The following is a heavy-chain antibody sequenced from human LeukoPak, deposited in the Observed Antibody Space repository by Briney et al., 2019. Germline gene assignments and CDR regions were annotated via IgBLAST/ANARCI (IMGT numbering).Heavy chain of an antibody. CDR1: GGSINNYY. CDR3: ARLGGNGYCSSTSCYTNWFDP. D-gene: IGHD2-2*02. V-gene: IGHV4-4*07. CDR2: IYTSGST. Sequence: SETLSLPCTVPGGSINNYYWSWIRQPAGKGLEWIGRIYTSGSTNYNPSLKSRVTMSVDTSKNQFSLKLSSVTAADTAVYYRARLGGNGYCSSTSCYTNWFDPWGQGTLVTVSS. J-gene: IGHJ5*02.